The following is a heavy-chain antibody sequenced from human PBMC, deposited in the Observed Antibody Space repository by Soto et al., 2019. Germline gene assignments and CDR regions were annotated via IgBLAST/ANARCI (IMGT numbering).Heavy chain of an antibody. CDR3: ARLRGYSYGYFRGLGGSDY. J-gene: IGHJ4*02. D-gene: IGHD5-18*01. Sequence: QVQLVQSGAEVKKPGASVKVSCKASGYTFTSYGISWVRQAPGHGLEWMGWISAYNGNTTYVQKLQGRVTMTTDTSTSTAYMELRSLRSDDTAVYYCARLRGYSYGYFRGLGGSDYRGQGTLVTVSS. CDR2: ISAYNGNT. V-gene: IGHV1-18*04. CDR1: GYTFTSYG.